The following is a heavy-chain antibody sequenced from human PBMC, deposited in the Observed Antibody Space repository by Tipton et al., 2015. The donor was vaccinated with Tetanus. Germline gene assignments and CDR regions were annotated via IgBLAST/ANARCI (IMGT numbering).Heavy chain of an antibody. CDR3: ARDLFGVKISGS. CDR1: GYTFTNHG. Sequence: QVQLVQSGAEVKKVGASVKVSCKAFGYTFTNHGLTWVRQAPGQGLEWMGRISTNRGKTDYAQKFQGRVTMTTDTSTSTAYMELRDLRSDDTAVYYCARDLFGVKISGSWGQGTLVTVSS. CDR2: ISTNRGKT. D-gene: IGHD3-9*01. V-gene: IGHV1-18*01. J-gene: IGHJ5*02.